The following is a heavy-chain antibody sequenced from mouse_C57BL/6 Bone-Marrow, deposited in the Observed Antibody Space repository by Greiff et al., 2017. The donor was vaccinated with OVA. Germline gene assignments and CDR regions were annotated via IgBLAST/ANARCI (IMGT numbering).Heavy chain of an antibody. Sequence: VHVKQSGAELVRPGASVKLSCTASGFNIKDDYMHWVKQRPEQGLEWIGWIDPENGDTEYASKFQGKATITADTSSNTAYLQLSSLTSEDTAVYYCTTFITTVVDWYFDVWGTGTTVTVSS. CDR3: TTFITTVVDWYFDV. CDR1: GFNIKDDY. V-gene: IGHV14-4*01. J-gene: IGHJ1*03. CDR2: IDPENGDT. D-gene: IGHD1-1*01.